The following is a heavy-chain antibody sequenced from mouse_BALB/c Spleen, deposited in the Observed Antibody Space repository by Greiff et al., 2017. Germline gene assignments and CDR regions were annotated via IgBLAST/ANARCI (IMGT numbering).Heavy chain of an antibody. J-gene: IGHJ3*01. CDR2: INPSSGYT. D-gene: IGHD2-2*01. V-gene: IGHV1-4*01. CDR3: APYGYDDGFAY. CDR1: GYTFTSYT. Sequence: QVQLKQSGAELARPGASVKMSCKASGYTFTSYTMHWVKQRPGQGLEWIGYINPSSGYTNYNQKFKDKATLTADKSSSTAYMQLSSLTSEDSAVYYCAPYGYDDGFAYWGQGTLVTVSA.